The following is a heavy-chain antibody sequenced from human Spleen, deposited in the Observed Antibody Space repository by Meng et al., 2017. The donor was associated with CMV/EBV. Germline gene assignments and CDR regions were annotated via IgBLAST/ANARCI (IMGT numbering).Heavy chain of an antibody. V-gene: IGHV3-21*01. CDR1: GFTFSSYS. J-gene: IGHJ4*02. CDR2: ISSSSSYI. CDR3: AKDGSYSGYDFFHY. D-gene: IGHD5-12*01. Sequence: GESLKISCAASGFTFSSYSMNWVRQAPGKGLEWVSSISSSSSYIYYADSVKGRFTISRDNSKNTLYLQMNSLRAEDTAVYYCAKDGSYSGYDFFHYWGQGTLVTVSS.